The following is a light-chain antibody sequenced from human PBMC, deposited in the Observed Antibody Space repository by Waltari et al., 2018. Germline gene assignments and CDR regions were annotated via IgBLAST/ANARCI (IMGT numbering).Light chain of an antibody. CDR2: TDN. CDR1: YSNIGRNA. V-gene: IGLV1-44*01. Sequence: QSVLTQPPSASGTPGQRVTISCSGSYSNIGRNAVNWYQQLPEKAPKLLIYTDNQRPSGVPDRFSGSKSGTSASLAISGLQSEDEADYHCATWDDSLNAWVFGGGTKVTVL. J-gene: IGLJ3*02. CDR3: ATWDDSLNAWV.